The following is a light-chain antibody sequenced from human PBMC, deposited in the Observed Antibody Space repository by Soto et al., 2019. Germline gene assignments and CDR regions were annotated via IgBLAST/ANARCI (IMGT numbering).Light chain of an antibody. V-gene: IGLV8-61*01. CDR1: SGSVTTTYS. Sequence: QTVVTQEPSFSVSPGGTVTITCGLSSGSVTTTYSPTWYQQTPGQAPRTLIYSTNTRSSGVPDRFSGSILGNKAALTITGAQADDESDYYCVLYMGSGIWVFGGGTKLTVL. J-gene: IGLJ3*02. CDR3: VLYMGSGIWV. CDR2: STN.